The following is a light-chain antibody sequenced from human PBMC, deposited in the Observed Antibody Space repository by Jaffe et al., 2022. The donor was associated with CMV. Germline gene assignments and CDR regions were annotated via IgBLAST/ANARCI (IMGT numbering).Light chain of an antibody. Sequence: DIVMTQSPDSLAVSLGDRATINCKSSDNILYSSNNKNYLAWYQQKPGQPPKLLIYWASTRESGVPDRFSGSGSGTDFTLTISRLQAEDVAVYYCQEYYNRATFGQGTRLEIK. CDR3: QEYYNRAT. CDR2: WAS. V-gene: IGKV4-1*01. J-gene: IGKJ5*01. CDR1: DNILYSSNNKNY.